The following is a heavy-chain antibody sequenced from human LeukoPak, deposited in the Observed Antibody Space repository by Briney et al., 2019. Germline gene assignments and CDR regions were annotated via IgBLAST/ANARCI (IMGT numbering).Heavy chain of an antibody. CDR3: ARAPSSTVTTGFDY. CDR2: INPNSGGT. CDR1: GYTFTGYY. J-gene: IGHJ4*02. Sequence: ASVKVSCKASGYTFTGYYMHWVRQAPGQGLEWMGWINPNSGGTNYAQKFQGRVTMTRDTSISTAYMELSRLRSDDTAVYYCARAPSSTVTTGFDYWGQGTLVTVSS. V-gene: IGHV1-2*02. D-gene: IGHD4-17*01.